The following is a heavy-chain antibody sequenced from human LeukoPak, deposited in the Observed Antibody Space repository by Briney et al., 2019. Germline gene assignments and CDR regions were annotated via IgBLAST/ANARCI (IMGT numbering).Heavy chain of an antibody. Sequence: PGGSLRLSCAASGFTFSSYAMSWVRQAPGKGLEWVSSISSIGSTIYYADSVKGPFTISRDNAKNSLYLQMNSLRVEDTAVYYCARDLGATIFDFDYWGQGTLVTVSS. D-gene: IGHD1-26*01. CDR3: ARDLGATIFDFDY. CDR2: ISSIGSTI. J-gene: IGHJ4*02. V-gene: IGHV3-48*01. CDR1: GFTFSSYA.